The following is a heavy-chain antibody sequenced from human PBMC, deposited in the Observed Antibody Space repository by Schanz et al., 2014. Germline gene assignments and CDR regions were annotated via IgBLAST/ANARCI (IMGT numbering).Heavy chain of an antibody. CDR1: GYTFTSSG. CDR2: ISPNGAT. Sequence: QVQLVQSGAEVKKPGASVKVSCKASGYTFTSSGFSWVRQAPGQGLEWMGWISPNGATRYAQNFQGRVTVTRDTSTSTVYMELSSLRSEDTAVYYCARAAYGGYTSTPLRYWGQGTLVTVSS. D-gene: IGHD5-12*01. V-gene: IGHV1-18*01. CDR3: ARAAYGGYTSTPLRY. J-gene: IGHJ4*02.